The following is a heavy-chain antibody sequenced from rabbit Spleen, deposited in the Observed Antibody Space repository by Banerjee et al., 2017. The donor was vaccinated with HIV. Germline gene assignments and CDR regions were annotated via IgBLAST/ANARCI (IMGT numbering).Heavy chain of an antibody. CDR3: ARDTSSSFSSYGMDL. CDR2: IYTGSSGYT. V-gene: IGHV1S40*01. J-gene: IGHJ6*01. Sequence: QSLEESGGDLVKPGASLTLTCTASGVSFSFNSYMCWVRQAPGKGLEWIACIYTGSSGYTYYASWATGRFTCSKTSSTTVTLQMTSLTAADTATYFCARDTSSSFSSYGMDLWGPGTLVTVS. CDR1: GVSFSFNSY. D-gene: IGHD1-1*01.